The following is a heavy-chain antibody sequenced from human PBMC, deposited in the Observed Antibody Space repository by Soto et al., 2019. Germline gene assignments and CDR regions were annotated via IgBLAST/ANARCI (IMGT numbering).Heavy chain of an antibody. CDR1: GFTFSSYA. CDR2: ISGSGGST. Sequence: EVQLLESGGGLVQPGGSLRLSCAASGFTFSSYAMSWVRQAPGKGLEWVSAISGSGGSTYYADSVKGRFTISRDNSKNTLYLQMNSLRAEDTAVYYCAKDLSYDFWSGYYLFDYWGQGTLVTVSS. V-gene: IGHV3-23*01. CDR3: AKDLSYDFWSGYYLFDY. D-gene: IGHD3-3*01. J-gene: IGHJ4*02.